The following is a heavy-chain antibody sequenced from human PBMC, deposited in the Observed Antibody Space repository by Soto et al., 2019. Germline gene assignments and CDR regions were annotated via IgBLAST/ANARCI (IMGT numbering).Heavy chain of an antibody. D-gene: IGHD4-4*01. V-gene: IGHV4-30-2*01. Sequence: TQSLTCAISGGSISSGGYSWSWIRQPPGKGLERIGYIYDSGSTYYNPSLKSRVTISADRSKNQFSLKLSSVTAADTAVYYCATLTTVFSAFDIWGQGTMVTVSS. CDR2: IYDSGST. CDR3: ATLTTVFSAFDI. CDR1: GGSISSGGYS. J-gene: IGHJ3*02.